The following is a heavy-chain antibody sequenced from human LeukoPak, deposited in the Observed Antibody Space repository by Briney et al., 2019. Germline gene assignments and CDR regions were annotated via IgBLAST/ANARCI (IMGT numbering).Heavy chain of an antibody. CDR1: GYTFTGYY. Sequence: ASVKVSCKASGYTFTGYYMHWVRQAPGQGLEWMGWINPNSGGTNYAQKLHGRVTMTRDTCISTAYMELSRLRSDDTAVYYCARDGGYDSGYYYYYYGMDVWGQGTTVTVSS. D-gene: IGHD5-12*01. V-gene: IGHV1-2*02. J-gene: IGHJ6*02. CDR2: INPNSGGT. CDR3: ARDGGYDSGYYYYYYGMDV.